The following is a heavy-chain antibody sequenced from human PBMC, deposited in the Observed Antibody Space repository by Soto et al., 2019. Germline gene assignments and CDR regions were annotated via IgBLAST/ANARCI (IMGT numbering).Heavy chain of an antibody. V-gene: IGHV3-23*01. CDR1: VFTFSSYG. CDR3: AKRVAYSSSSAYFDY. D-gene: IGHD6-6*01. Sequence: WWSLRLSCSASVFTFSSYGMSWFRQAPGKGLEWVSSINDSGDTYYGDSVKGRFTISRDNSKNTLYLQVNSLSAEDTAVYYCAKRVAYSSSSAYFDYWAQGTLVTVSS. CDR2: INDSGDT. J-gene: IGHJ4*02.